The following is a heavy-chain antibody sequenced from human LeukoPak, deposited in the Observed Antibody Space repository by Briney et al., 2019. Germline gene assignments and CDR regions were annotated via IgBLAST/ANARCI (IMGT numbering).Heavy chain of an antibody. V-gene: IGHV3-53*01. Sequence: PGGSLRLSCAASGFTVSSNYMSWVRQAPGKGREWVSVIYSGGSTYYADSVKGRFTISRDNSKNTLYLQMNSLRAEDTAVYYCARINSYYYYMVVWGKGTTVTVSS. CDR2: IYSGGST. CDR3: ARINSYYYYMVV. J-gene: IGHJ6*03. CDR1: GFTVSSNY.